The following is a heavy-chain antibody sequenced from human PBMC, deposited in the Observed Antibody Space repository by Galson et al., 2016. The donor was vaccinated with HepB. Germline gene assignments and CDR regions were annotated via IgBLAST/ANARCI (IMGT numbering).Heavy chain of an antibody. CDR1: GYTFTSYY. CDR3: TRGYYDSSGYSDTGFQH. J-gene: IGHJ1*01. D-gene: IGHD3-22*01. Sequence: SVKVSCKASGYTFTSYYMHWVRQAPGQGLEWMGIINPSGGSTTYAQKFQGRVTMTRDTSTSTVYMELSSLRSDDTAAYYCTRGYYDSSGYSDTGFQHWGQGTLVTVSP. V-gene: IGHV1-46*01. CDR2: INPSGGST.